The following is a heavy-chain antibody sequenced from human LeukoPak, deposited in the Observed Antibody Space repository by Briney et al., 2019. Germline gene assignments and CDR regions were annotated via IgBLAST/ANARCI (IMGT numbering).Heavy chain of an antibody. D-gene: IGHD3-16*01. Sequence: GGSLRLSCAASGFTFSSYAMSWVRQAPGKGLEWVSTITGSSGSTYYADSVKGRFTISRDNSKNTLYLQMNSLRAEDTAVYYCAKDLWGLQFEGAFDPWGQGTLVTVS. V-gene: IGHV3-23*01. CDR3: AKDLWGLQFEGAFDP. CDR1: GFTFSSYA. J-gene: IGHJ5*02. CDR2: ITGSSGST.